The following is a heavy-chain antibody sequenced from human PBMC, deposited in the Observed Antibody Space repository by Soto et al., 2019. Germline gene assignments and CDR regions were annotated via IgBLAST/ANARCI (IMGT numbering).Heavy chain of an antibody. J-gene: IGHJ5*02. CDR2: INPNSGGT. CDR1: GYTFTGYY. CDR3: ARTHLGCSGGSCYYNWFDP. V-gene: IGHV1-2*04. Sequence: ASVKVSCKASGYTFTGYYMHWVRQAPGQGLEWMGWINPNSGGTNYAQKFQGWVTMTRDTSISTAYMELSRLRSDDTAVYYCARTHLGCSGGSCYYNWFDPWGQGTLVTVS. D-gene: IGHD2-15*01.